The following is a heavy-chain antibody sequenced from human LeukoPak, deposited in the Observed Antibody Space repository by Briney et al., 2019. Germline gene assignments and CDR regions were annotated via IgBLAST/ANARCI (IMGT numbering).Heavy chain of an antibody. CDR1: GYTFASYW. Sequence: GESLKISCKGSGYTFASYWIGWVRQMPGKGLEWLGMIYPGDSDTRYSPSFQNQVTISADKSISTAYLQWSSLKASDTAMYYCARSDYGSGSYAEYWGQGTLATVSS. CDR3: ARSDYGSGSYAEY. J-gene: IGHJ4*02. D-gene: IGHD3-10*01. V-gene: IGHV5-51*01. CDR2: IYPGDSDT.